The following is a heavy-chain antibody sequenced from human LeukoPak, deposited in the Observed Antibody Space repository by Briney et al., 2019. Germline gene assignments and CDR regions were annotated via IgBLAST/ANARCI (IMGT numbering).Heavy chain of an antibody. Sequence: PSETLSLTCAVYGGSFSGYYWSWIRQPPGKGLEWIGEINHSGSTNYNPSLKSRVTISVDTPKNQFSLKLSSVTAADTAVYYCARSRIAAAGTPRGFRNWGQGTLVTVSS. CDR1: GGSFSGYY. V-gene: IGHV4-34*01. CDR3: ARSRIAAAGTPRGFRN. J-gene: IGHJ4*02. CDR2: INHSGST. D-gene: IGHD6-13*01.